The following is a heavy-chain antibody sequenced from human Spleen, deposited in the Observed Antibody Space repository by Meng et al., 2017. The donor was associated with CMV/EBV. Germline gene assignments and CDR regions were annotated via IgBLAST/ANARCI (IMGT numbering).Heavy chain of an antibody. V-gene: IGHV3-23*01. CDR1: GFTFSSYA. D-gene: IGHD3-3*01. Sequence: GESLKISCAASGFTFSSYAMSWVRQAPGKGLEWVSAISDSGGSTYYADSVKGRFTISRDNAKNSLYLQMNSLRAEDTAVYYCARVGRFTIFGVVSYAMDVWGQGTTVTVSS. J-gene: IGHJ6*02. CDR3: ARVGRFTIFGVVSYAMDV. CDR2: ISDSGGST.